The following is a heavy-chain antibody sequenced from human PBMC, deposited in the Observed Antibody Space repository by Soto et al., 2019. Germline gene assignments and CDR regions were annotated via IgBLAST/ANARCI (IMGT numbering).Heavy chain of an antibody. CDR1: GYTFTSYY. CDR2: INPSGGST. CDR3: ARGYYDILTGYFRSGMDV. D-gene: IGHD3-9*01. J-gene: IGHJ6*02. V-gene: IGHV1-46*01. Sequence: ASVKVSCKASGYTFTSYYMHWVRQAPGQGLEWMGIINPSGGSTSYAQKFQGWVTMTRDTSISTAYMELSRLRSDDTAVYYCARGYYDILTGYFRSGMDVWGQGTTVTISS.